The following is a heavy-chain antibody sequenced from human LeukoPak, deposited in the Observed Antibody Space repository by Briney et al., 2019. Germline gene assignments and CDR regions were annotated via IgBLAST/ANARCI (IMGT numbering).Heavy chain of an antibody. V-gene: IGHV3-15*01. CDR2: IKSKTDGGTT. CDR1: GFTFSNAW. J-gene: IGHJ4*02. CDR3: TTDRYYDAAYTT. Sequence: PGGSLRLSCAASGFTFSNAWMSWVRQAPGKGLEWVGRIKSKTDGGTTDCAAPVKGRFTISRDDSKNTLFLRMNSLRTEDTAVYYCTTDRYYDAAYTTWGQGTLVTVSS. D-gene: IGHD3-22*01.